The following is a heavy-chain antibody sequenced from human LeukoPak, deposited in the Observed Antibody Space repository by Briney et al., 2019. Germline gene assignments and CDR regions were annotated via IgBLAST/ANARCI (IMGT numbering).Heavy chain of an antibody. Sequence: SETLSLTYTVSGDSMSRSNYYWGWIRQPPGKGLEWIGSISYSGSTDYNPSLESRVTMSVDTSKKQFSLRLSSVTASDTAVYYCARQDVDTAYYWGQGIVVTVSS. V-gene: IGHV4-39*01. D-gene: IGHD5-18*01. CDR1: GDSMSRSNYY. CDR3: ARQDVDTAYY. J-gene: IGHJ4*02. CDR2: ISYSGST.